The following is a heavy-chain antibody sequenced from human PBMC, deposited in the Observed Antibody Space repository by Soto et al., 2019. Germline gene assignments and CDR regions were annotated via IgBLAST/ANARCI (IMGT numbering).Heavy chain of an antibody. CDR2: VSGGGTST. J-gene: IGHJ6*02. V-gene: IGHV3-23*04. D-gene: IGHD1-26*01. CDR1: GFSFGGYA. CDR3: AKWGGYYAYYSEMDV. Sequence: EVQLVESGGAFVQPGGSLRLSGAGYGFSFGGYAMSWVRQAPGKGLEWISGVSGGGTSTYYAGSVKGRFTISRDSSVVYLQMNSLRADDTAVYYCAKWGGYYAYYSEMDVWGRGTTVTVSS.